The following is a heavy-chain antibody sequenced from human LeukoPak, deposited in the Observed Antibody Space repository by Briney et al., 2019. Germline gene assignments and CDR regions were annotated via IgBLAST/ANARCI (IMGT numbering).Heavy chain of an antibody. CDR3: ARDKGGSGYDHLDS. Sequence: SQTLSLTCAISGDSVSTNSAAWNWISQSPSRGLEWLGRTYYRSKWYNDYAVTVKSRITINRDTSKNQFSLQLNSVTPEDTAVYYCARDKGGSGYDHLDSWGQGTLVTVSS. CDR1: GDSVSTNSAA. CDR2: TYYRSKWYN. V-gene: IGHV6-1*01. J-gene: IGHJ4*02. D-gene: IGHD5-12*01.